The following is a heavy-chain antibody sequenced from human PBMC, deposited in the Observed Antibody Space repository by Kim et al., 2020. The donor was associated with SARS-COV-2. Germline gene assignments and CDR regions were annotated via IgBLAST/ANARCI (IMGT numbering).Heavy chain of an antibody. CDR3: AKDGAPHPGMDV. D-gene: IGHD3-16*01. V-gene: IGHV3-30*02. J-gene: IGHJ6*02. Sequence: YDADPVKGRFTISRDNSKTTLYMQMNSLRAEDAAVYYCAKDGAPHPGMDVWGQGTTVTVSS.